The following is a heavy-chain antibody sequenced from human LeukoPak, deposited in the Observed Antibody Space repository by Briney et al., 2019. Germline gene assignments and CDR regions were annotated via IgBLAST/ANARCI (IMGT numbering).Heavy chain of an antibody. CDR1: EFAFDDYG. D-gene: IGHD3-22*01. V-gene: IGHV3-20*04. CDR3: ARDHFYDSSGYYCHDY. J-gene: IGHJ4*02. Sequence: GGSLRLSCAASEFAFDDYGMSWVRQAPGKGLEWVSGINWNGGSTGYADSVKGRFTISRDNAKNSLYLQMNSLRAEDTALYYCARDHFYDSSGYYCHDYWSQGTLVTVSS. CDR2: INWNGGST.